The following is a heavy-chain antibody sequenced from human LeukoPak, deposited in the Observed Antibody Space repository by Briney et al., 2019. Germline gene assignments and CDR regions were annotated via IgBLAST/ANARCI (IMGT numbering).Heavy chain of an antibody. J-gene: IGHJ5*02. V-gene: IGHV4-4*07. Sequence: SETLSLTCTVSGGPISTYYWSWIRQPAGKGLEWIGHIYTTGATHYNPSLKSRVTMSVDTSRNQFSLKLDSMTAADTAVYYCARVRGHIFGLDSWGQGTLVTVSS. CDR3: ARVRGHIFGLDS. CDR1: GGPISTYY. CDR2: IYTTGAT. D-gene: IGHD5-18*01.